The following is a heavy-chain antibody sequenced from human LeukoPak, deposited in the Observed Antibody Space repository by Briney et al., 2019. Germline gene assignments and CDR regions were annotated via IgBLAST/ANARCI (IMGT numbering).Heavy chain of an antibody. CDR2: INPNGCIT. V-gene: IGHV1-46*01. D-gene: IGHD3-9*01. CDR3: ARVGRVGRYFVWWMI. CDR1: GYTFSRYY. J-gene: IGHJ4*02. Sequence: GASEKVLCKACGYTFSRYYLQWVRQASRKGPEWMGMINPNGCITPYAQNFQGTIPMTRDTSTSTVYMELNSLSSEGMAMYYCARVGRVGRYFVWWMIWDQGTQVTVSS.